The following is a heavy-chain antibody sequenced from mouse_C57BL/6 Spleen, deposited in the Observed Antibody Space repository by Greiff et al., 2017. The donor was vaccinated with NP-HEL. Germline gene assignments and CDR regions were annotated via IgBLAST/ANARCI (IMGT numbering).Heavy chain of an antibody. D-gene: IGHD1-1*01. Sequence: VQLQQSDAELVKPGASVKISCKVSGYTFTDYTIHWMKQRPEQGLEWIGYIYPRDGSTKYNEKFKGKATLTADKSASTAYMQLNSLTSEDSAVYFCASDYYGSSYEGDYWGQGTTLTVSS. CDR1: GYTFTDYT. J-gene: IGHJ2*01. CDR3: ASDYYGSSYEGDY. V-gene: IGHV1-78*01. CDR2: IYPRDGST.